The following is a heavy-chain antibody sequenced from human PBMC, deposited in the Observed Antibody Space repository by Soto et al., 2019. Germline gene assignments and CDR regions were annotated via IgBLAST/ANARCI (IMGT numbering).Heavy chain of an antibody. V-gene: IGHV3-23*01. CDR2: ISGSGANT. D-gene: IGHD5-18*01. Sequence: LRLSCVASGFSFSTYPMTWVRQAPGKGLEWVSLISGSGANTYYAESVKGRFTISRDNSQNTLYLQMNTLRAEDTAVYYCAKEKPTATCFDSWGQGTLVTVSS. CDR1: GFSFSTYP. CDR3: AKEKPTATCFDS. J-gene: IGHJ4*02.